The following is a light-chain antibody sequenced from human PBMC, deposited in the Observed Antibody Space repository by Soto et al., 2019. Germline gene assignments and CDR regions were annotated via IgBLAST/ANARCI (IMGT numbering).Light chain of an antibody. CDR3: QQYGSSPWT. CDR1: QSVSRY. CDR2: GAS. V-gene: IGKV3-20*01. Sequence: EIVLTQSPGTLSLSPGERATLSCRASQSVSRYLAWYQQKPGQAPRLLIYGASSRATGIPDRFSGSGSGTDFTLTISRLVPEDFAVYYCQQYGSSPWTFGQGTKVEIK. J-gene: IGKJ1*01.